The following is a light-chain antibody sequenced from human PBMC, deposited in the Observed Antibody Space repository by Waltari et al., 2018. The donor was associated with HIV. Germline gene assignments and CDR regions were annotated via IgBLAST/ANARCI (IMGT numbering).Light chain of an antibody. Sequence: DIQMKQSPSSLSASIEDTRTIFCRASQDISNSVSWFKKQPGKVPKLLVHGAFIVERGVPSRFSGSGSGTDYTLTINGLQAEDFASYFCQQYHGVPLTFGGGTRVDI. CDR1: QDISNS. J-gene: IGKJ4*01. V-gene: IGKV1-NL1*01. CDR2: GAF. CDR3: QQYHGVPLT.